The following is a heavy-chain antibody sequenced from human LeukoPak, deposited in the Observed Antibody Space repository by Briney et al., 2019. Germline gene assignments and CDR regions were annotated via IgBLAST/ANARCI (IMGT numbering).Heavy chain of an antibody. CDR2: TYYNSKWYT. CDR1: GDSVSTASNA. D-gene: IGHD3-16*01. V-gene: IGHV6-1*01. Sequence: SQTLSLTCAIPGDSVSTASNAWYWIRQSPSRGLEWLGRTYYNSKWYTDYAVSVSGRTTINPDTSRNQLSLQLSFVTPEDTAVYYCARHYGPWGQGTLVTVSS. J-gene: IGHJ5*02. CDR3: ARHYGP.